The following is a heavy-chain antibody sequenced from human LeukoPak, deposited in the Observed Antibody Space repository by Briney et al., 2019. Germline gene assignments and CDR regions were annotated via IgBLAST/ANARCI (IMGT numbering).Heavy chain of an antibody. V-gene: IGHV4-4*09. J-gene: IGHJ4*02. Sequence: SETLSLTCTASGDSISSYYGSWIRQPPGKGLEWIGYIYTSGGTNYIPSLKGRVTISIDTSKNQFSLKLSSVTAADSAVYYCARLTRLSTSPDRYYLDYWGQGTLVTVSS. CDR2: IYTSGGT. CDR1: GDSISSYY. CDR3: ARLTRLSTSPDRYYLDY. D-gene: IGHD6-6*01.